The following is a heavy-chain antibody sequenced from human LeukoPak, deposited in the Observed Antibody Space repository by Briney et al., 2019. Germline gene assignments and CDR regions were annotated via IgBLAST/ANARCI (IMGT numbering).Heavy chain of an antibody. Sequence: ASVKVSCKASGGTFSSYAISWVRQAPGQGLEWMGGIIPIFGTANYAQKFQGRVTITADKSTSTAYMELSSLRSEDTAVYYCARTLNDYDSRLRYLDLWGRGTLVTVSS. CDR3: ARTLNDYDSRLRYLDL. CDR2: IIPIFGTA. D-gene: IGHD3-22*01. V-gene: IGHV1-69*06. CDR1: GGTFSSYA. J-gene: IGHJ2*01.